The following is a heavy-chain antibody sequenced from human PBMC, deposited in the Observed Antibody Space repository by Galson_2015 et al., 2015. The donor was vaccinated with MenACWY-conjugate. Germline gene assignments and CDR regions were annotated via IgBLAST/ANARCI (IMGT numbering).Heavy chain of an antibody. V-gene: IGHV1-46*01. CDR3: ARGGNYYESSGYYVRGALNWFDP. CDR1: GYTFTSYY. CDR2: INPSGGST. D-gene: IGHD3-22*01. J-gene: IGHJ5*02. Sequence: SVKVSCKASGYTFTSYYMHWVRQAPGQGLEWMGTINPSGGSTSYPQKFQGRVTMTRDASTGTVYMELSSLRFEDTAVYYCARGGNYYESSGYYVRGALNWFDPWGQGTLVTVSS.